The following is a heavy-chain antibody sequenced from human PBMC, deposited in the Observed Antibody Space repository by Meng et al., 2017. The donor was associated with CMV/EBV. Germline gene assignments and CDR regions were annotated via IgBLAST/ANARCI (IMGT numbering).Heavy chain of an antibody. Sequence: SGGSISSGGSYWSWIRQHPGKGLEWIGYIYYSGSTYYNPSLKSRVTISVDTSKNQFSLKLSSVTAADTAVYYCARDTMVRGGVWFDPWGQGTLVTVSS. D-gene: IGHD3-10*01. V-gene: IGHV4-31*02. CDR1: GGSISSGGSY. CDR3: ARDTMVRGGVWFDP. J-gene: IGHJ5*02. CDR2: IYYSGST.